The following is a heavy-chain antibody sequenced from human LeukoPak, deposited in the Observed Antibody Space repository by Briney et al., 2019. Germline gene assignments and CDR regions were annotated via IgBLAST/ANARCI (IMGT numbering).Heavy chain of an antibody. D-gene: IGHD3-10*01. Sequence: PSETLSLTCAVYGGSFSGYYWSWIRQPPGKGLEWIGEINHSGSTNYNPSLKSRVTISVDTSKNQFSLKLSSVTAPDTAVYYCASPGSGRHAFDIWGQGTMVTVSS. CDR1: GGSFSGYY. CDR3: ASPGSGRHAFDI. CDR2: INHSGST. V-gene: IGHV4-34*01. J-gene: IGHJ3*02.